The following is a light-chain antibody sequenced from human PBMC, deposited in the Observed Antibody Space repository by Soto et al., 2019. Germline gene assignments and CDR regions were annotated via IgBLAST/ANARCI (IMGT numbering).Light chain of an antibody. CDR3: QQRSSWPYT. Sequence: EVVLTQSPVTLSLSPGVRATLTCRASQSVSGYLAWYQHKRGQTPRPLVYSASNSAPGTPARFSGSGSGTDFILTISSLEPEDFTVYYGQQRSSWPYTFGPGTKLEI. CDR1: QSVSGY. CDR2: SAS. V-gene: IGKV3-11*01. J-gene: IGKJ2*01.